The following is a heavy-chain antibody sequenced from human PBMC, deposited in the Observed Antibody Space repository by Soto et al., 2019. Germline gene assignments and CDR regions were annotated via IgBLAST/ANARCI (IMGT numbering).Heavy chain of an antibody. CDR1: GFTFSNYV. J-gene: IGHJ4*02. D-gene: IGHD3-10*01. CDR3: AKEGYGAGSYNTGNYFDY. V-gene: IGHV3-23*01. Sequence: EVQVLESGGGLVQPGGSLRLSCAASGFTFSNYVMSWVRQAPGKGLEWVSSINSGANTYYEDSVKGRFTISRDNSKNTLYLQMNSLRAEDTAVYYCAKEGYGAGSYNTGNYFDYWGQGALVTVSS. CDR2: INSGANT.